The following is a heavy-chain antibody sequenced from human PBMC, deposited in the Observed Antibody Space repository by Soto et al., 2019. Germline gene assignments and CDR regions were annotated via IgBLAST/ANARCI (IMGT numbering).Heavy chain of an antibody. V-gene: IGHV1-46*01. D-gene: IGHD3-22*01. J-gene: IGHJ4*02. CDR1: GYIFTNHY. CDR2: INPSGGST. Sequence: QVQLVQSGAEVKKPGASVKVSCKASGYIFTNHYIHWVRQAPGQGLEWMGIINPSGGSTNYLQKFQGRITMTRDTSASTVYMELSSLRSEYTAVYFCARADYYDSSGFYYDCWGQGNLVTVSS. CDR3: ARADYYDSSGFYYDC.